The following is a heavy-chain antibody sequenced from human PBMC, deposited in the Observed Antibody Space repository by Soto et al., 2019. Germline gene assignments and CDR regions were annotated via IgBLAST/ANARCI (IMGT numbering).Heavy chain of an antibody. D-gene: IGHD6-6*01. V-gene: IGHV4-30-4*01. CDR2: IYHSGNT. CDR3: ARERPDGARLDP. CDR1: GGSISSGDYY. Sequence: QVQLQESGPGLVKPSQTLSLTCTVSGGSISSGDYYWSWIRQPPGKGLEWIGYIYHSGNTYYNPSPKSRVTISVDTSKNQCSPKLSSVPAADTAVYYCARERPDGARLDPWGQGTLVTVSS. J-gene: IGHJ5*02.